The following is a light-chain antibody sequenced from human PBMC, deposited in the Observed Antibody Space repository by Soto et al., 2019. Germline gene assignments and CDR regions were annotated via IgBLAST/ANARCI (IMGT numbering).Light chain of an antibody. CDR3: QQYNSYDT. Sequence: DIQMTQSPSTLSAAVGDRVTITCRARQSISSWLAWYQQKPGKAPKLLIYDASSLESGVPSRFSGSRSGTEVTLTFSSLQPDDFATYYCQQYNSYDTFGQRTKLEIK. V-gene: IGKV1-5*01. CDR2: DAS. J-gene: IGKJ2*01. CDR1: QSISSW.